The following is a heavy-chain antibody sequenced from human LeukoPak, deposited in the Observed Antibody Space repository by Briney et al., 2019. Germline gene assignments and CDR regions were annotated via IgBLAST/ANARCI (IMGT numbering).Heavy chain of an antibody. D-gene: IGHD3-3*02. CDR2: IKQDGSEK. V-gene: IGHV3-7*03. J-gene: IGHJ6*02. Sequence: GGSLRLSCAASGFTFSSYWMSWVRQAPGKGLEWVANIKQDGSEKYYVDSVKGRFTISRDNAKNSLYLQMNSLRAEDTAVYYCAREHFWSGYWGYYYYGMDVWGQGTTVTVSS. CDR3: AREHFWSGYWGYYYYGMDV. CDR1: GFTFSSYW.